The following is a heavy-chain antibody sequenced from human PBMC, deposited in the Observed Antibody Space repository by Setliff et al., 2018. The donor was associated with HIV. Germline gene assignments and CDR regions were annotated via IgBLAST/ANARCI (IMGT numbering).Heavy chain of an antibody. CDR2: ISRSNSYI. CDR3: AKDMEYDTSVYYHWYFDL. CDR1: GFTFSIYS. J-gene: IGHJ2*01. V-gene: IGHV3-21*01. Sequence: PGGSLRLSCAASGFTFSIYSMNWVRQAPGKGLEWVSFISRSNSYIYYADSVKGRFTISRDNAKNSLYLQMNSLRAEDTALYYCAKDMEYDTSVYYHWYFDLWGRGALVTVSS. D-gene: IGHD3-22*01.